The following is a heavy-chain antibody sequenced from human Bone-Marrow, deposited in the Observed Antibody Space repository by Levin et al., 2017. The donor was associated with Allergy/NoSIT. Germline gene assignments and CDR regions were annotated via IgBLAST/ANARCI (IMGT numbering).Heavy chain of an antibody. J-gene: IGHJ3*02. CDR1: GDSFTNSW. Sequence: GGSLRLSCQGSGDSFTNSWIGWVRQMPGKGLEWMGTIYPGDSDSRYSPSFQGQVTISADKSISTAYLQWSSMKASDTAMYYCARRVVVPTAKVYDALDIWGQGTMVTVSS. D-gene: IGHD2-2*01. CDR3: ARRVVVPTAKVYDALDI. CDR2: IYPGDSDS. V-gene: IGHV5-51*01.